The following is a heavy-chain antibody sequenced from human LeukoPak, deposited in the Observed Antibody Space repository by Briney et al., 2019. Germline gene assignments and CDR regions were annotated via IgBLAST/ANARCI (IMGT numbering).Heavy chain of an antibody. J-gene: IGHJ5*02. V-gene: IGHV3-23*01. CDR1: GFTLRNFA. CDR2: INVGGGNT. CDR3: AKSQESLVGGFSGS. D-gene: IGHD2-8*02. Sequence: GGSLKLSRAASGFTLRNFALTWVRQAPGKGLECVASINVGGGNTYYADSVKGRFTISRDNSENTLYLQMNSLRAEDTALYYCAKSQESLVGGFSGSWGPGTPVTVSS.